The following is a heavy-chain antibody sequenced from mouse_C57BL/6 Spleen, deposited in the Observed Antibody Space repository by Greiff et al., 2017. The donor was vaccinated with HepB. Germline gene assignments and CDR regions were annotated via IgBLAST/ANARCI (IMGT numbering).Heavy chain of an antibody. J-gene: IGHJ4*01. D-gene: IGHD1-3*01. CDR3: ARTGEWSPDY. CDR1: GYAFTNYL. Sequence: QVHVQQSGAELVRPGTSVKVSCKASGYAFTNYLIEWVKQRPGQGLEWIGVINPGSGGTNYNEKLKGKATLTADKSCSTAYMQLSSLTSEDSAVYFCARTGEWSPDYWGQGTSVTVSS. V-gene: IGHV1-54*01. CDR2: INPGSGGT.